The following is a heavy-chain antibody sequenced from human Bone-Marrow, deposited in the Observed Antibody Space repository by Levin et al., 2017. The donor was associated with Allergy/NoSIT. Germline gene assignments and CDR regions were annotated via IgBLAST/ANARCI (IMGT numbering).Heavy chain of an antibody. V-gene: IGHV3-11*01. J-gene: IGHJ4*02. D-gene: IGHD3-16*01. CDR3: ARLIGDTRPWH. CDR2: ISSSGTTI. Sequence: PGGSLRLSCAASGFSFSGYYMAWIRQAPGKGLEWVSHISSSGTTIYYADSVKGRFTVSRDNAKNSLYLQMNSLRAEDTAVYFCARLIGDTRPWHWGQGTLVSISS. CDR1: GFSFSGYY.